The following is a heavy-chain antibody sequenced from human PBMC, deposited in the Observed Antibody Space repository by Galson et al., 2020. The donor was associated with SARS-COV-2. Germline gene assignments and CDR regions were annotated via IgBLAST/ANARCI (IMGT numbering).Heavy chain of an antibody. J-gene: IGHJ6*02. CDR2: ISYDGSNK. Sequence: GESLKISCAASGFTFSSYAMHWVRQAPGKGLEWVAVISYDGSNKYYADSVKGRFTISRDNSKNTLYLQMNSLRPEDTAVYSCARDYYDSSGYSTNGMDVWGQGTTVTVSS. CDR1: GFTFSSYA. CDR3: ARDYYDSSGYSTNGMDV. V-gene: IGHV3-30*01. D-gene: IGHD3-22*01.